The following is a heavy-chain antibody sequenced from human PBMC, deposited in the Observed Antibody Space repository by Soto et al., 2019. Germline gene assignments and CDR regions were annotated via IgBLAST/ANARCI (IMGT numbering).Heavy chain of an antibody. J-gene: IGHJ6*03. CDR1: GGSIGSYY. V-gene: IGHV4-59*01. CDR2: IYYSGST. CDR3: ARENPIGCSSTSCPYYYYYYMDV. Sequence: SETLPLTWTVSGGSIGSYYWSWIRQPPGKGLEWIGYIYYSGSTNYNPSLKSRVTISVDTSKNQFSLKLSSVTAADTAVYYCARENPIGCSSTSCPYYYYYYMDVWGKGTTVTVSS. D-gene: IGHD2-2*01.